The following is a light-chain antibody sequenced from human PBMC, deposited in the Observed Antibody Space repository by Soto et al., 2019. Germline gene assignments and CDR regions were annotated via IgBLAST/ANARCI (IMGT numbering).Light chain of an antibody. CDR1: QSVGGS. CDR2: DAS. J-gene: IGKJ3*01. CDR3: QQRSNRL. V-gene: IGKV3-11*01. Sequence: EIVLTQSPATLSLSPGERATLSCRASQSVGGSLAWYQQKPGQAPRLLIYDASNRASGIPARFSGSGSGTDFTLTISSLEPEDFAVYYCQQRSNRLFGPGTKVDIK.